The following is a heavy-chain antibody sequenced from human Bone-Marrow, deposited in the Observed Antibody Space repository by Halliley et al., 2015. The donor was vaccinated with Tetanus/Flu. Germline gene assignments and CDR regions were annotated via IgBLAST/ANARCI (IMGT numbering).Heavy chain of an antibody. J-gene: IGHJ5*02. CDR3: ARGGGEGRGFLYRWFAP. CDR2: IYTDAPT. D-gene: IGHD3-10*01. Sequence: IYTDAPTYYADSVKGRFIISRPNSENPVSLEMNSLKPDDTAVFSCARGGGEGRGFLYRWFAPWGQGTLVTVSS. V-gene: IGHV3-53*04.